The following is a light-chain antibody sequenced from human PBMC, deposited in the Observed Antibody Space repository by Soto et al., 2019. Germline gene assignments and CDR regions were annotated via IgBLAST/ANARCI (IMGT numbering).Light chain of an antibody. Sequence: EIVMTQSPATLSVSPGERATLSCRASQSVSSNLAWYQQKPGQAPRLLIYGASTRATGIPARFSGSGSGTEFTLTISSLQYEDFAVYYCQQYDNWPPTFGQGTKVEI. J-gene: IGKJ1*01. V-gene: IGKV3-15*01. CDR3: QQYDNWPPT. CDR2: GAS. CDR1: QSVSSN.